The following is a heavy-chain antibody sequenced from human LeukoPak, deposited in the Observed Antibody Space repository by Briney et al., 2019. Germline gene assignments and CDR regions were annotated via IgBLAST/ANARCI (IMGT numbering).Heavy chain of an antibody. CDR2: INHSGST. CDR3: ASQDIVVVSTSAEYFQH. Sequence: SETLSLTCAVYGGSFSGYYWSWIRQPPGKGLEWIGEINHSGSTNYNPSLKSRVTMSVDTSKNQFSLKLSSVTAADTAVYYCASQDIVVVSTSAEYFQHWGQGTLVTVSS. CDR1: GGSFSGYY. V-gene: IGHV4-34*01. D-gene: IGHD2-2*01. J-gene: IGHJ1*01.